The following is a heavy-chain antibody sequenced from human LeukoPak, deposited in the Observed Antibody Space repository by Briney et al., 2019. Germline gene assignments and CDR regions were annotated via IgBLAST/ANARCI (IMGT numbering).Heavy chain of an antibody. CDR1: GGSMNINNYY. CDR2: IYYTGTT. V-gene: IGHV4-39*07. CDR3: AKEHTVTWDFDY. J-gene: IGHJ4*02. D-gene: IGHD4-17*01. Sequence: SETLSLTCTVSGGSMNINNYYWAWIRQSPGKGLEWLGSIYYTGTTYYNPSLDHRVTISVDTSKNQFSLRLSFVTAADTAVYYCAKEHTVTWDFDYWGQGTLVTVSS.